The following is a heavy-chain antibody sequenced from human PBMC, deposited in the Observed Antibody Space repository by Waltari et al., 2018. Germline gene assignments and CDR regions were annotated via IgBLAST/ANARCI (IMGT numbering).Heavy chain of an antibody. CDR1: GFTFRNYW. D-gene: IGHD4-17*01. V-gene: IGHV3-7*01. J-gene: IGHJ4*02. Sequence: EEQLVESGGGLVQPGGSLRLSCEGSGFTFRNYWMSWVRQAPGKGLEVVANIRRDGSQANYVDSVKGRFTISRDNAKKSLYLQMNSLRAEDTGVYYCARESTASNEGVWGQGTLVTVSS. CDR3: ARESTASNEGV. CDR2: IRRDGSQA.